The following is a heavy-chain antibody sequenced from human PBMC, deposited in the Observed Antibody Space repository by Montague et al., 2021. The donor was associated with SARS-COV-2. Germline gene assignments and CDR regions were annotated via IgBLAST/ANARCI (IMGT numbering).Heavy chain of an antibody. CDR1: GFTFSSYA. CDR3: ARYWGTHLGENWFAP. Sequence: SLRLSCAASGFTFSSYAMSWVRQAPGKGLEWVSGIRGSGSSTNYADSVKGRFTISRDNSKNTLYLQMNSLRAEDTAVYYCARYWGTHLGENWFAPWGRGTLVTVSS. D-gene: IGHD2-21*01. J-gene: IGHJ5*02. CDR2: IRGSGSST. V-gene: IGHV3-23*01.